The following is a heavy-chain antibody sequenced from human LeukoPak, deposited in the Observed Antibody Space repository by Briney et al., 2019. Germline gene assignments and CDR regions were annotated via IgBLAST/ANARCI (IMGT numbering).Heavy chain of an antibody. V-gene: IGHV3-30*04. CDR3: AREGRVIVGATGYFDY. D-gene: IGHD1-26*01. CDR2: ISYDGSNK. Sequence: GRSLSLSRAASGFTFSSYAMHWVRPAPGKGLEWVAVISYDGSNKYYADSVKGRFTIPRDNSKNTLYLQMNSLSAKDTPACYCAREGRVIVGATGYFDYWGQGTLVTVSS. J-gene: IGHJ4*02. CDR1: GFTFSSYA.